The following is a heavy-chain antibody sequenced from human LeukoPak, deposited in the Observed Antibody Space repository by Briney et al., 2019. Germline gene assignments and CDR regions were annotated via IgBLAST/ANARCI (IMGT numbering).Heavy chain of an antibody. J-gene: IGHJ3*02. D-gene: IGHD2-2*02. V-gene: IGHV4-34*01. CDR3: ARVCSSTSCYRSDAFDI. CDR1: GGSFSGYY. CDR2: INHSGST. Sequence: SETLSLTCAVYGGSFSGYYWGWIRQPPGKGLEWIGEINHSGSTNYNPSLKSRVTISVDTSKNQFSLKLSSVTAADTAVYYCARVCSSTSCYRSDAFDIWGQGTMVTVSS.